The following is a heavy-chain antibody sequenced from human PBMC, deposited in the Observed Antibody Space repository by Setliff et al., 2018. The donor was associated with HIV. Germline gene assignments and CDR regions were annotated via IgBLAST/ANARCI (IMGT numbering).Heavy chain of an antibody. CDR2: ITAKFNGYVK. V-gene: IGHV3-72*01. J-gene: IGHJ4*02. CDR1: GFTLSDHY. CDR3: VRAAAGLDI. Sequence: GSLRLSCAASGFTLSDHYIDWIRQPPGKGLEWVGRITAKFNGYVKEYAASVQGRFTISRDDSKDSLFLQMNNLKAEDTAVYYCVRAAAGLDIWSQGIRVTVSS.